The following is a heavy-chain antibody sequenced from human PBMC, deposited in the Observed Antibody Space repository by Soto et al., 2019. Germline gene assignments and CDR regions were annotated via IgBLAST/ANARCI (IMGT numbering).Heavy chain of an antibody. CDR2: ISYSGRT. CDR3: ARAYDILTGFDY. J-gene: IGHJ4*02. Sequence: SETLSLTCTVSGGSISSYYWSWIRQPPGKGLEWIGYISYSGRTNYNPSVKSRVTISGDTSKNQFSLKLSSVTAADTAVYYCARAYDILTGFDYWGQGTLVTVS. V-gene: IGHV4-59*01. CDR1: GGSISSYY. D-gene: IGHD3-9*01.